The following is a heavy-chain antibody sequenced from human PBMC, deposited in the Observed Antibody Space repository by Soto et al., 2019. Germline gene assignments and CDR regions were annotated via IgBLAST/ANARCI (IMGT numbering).Heavy chain of an antibody. CDR2: ITGSGSST. V-gene: IGHV3-23*01. D-gene: IGHD6-19*01. Sequence: EVQLLGSGGSLVQPGGSLRLSCAGSGFTFSTYAMSWVRQAPGKGLEWVSAITGSGSSTNYADSVKGRFTISRDNSKNTLYLQMNSLRAEDTAVYYCAKGLPRGGWYWGQGTMVTVSS. CDR1: GFTFSTYA. J-gene: IGHJ3*01. CDR3: AKGLPRGGWY.